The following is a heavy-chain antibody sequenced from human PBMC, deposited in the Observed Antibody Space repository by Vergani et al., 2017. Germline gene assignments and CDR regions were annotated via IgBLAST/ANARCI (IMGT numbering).Heavy chain of an antibody. Sequence: EVQLLDFGGGLVQPGGSLRLSCAASGFTFNIYAMSWVRQAPGKGLEWVSGISASGGSKYYADSVRGRFTISGDNSKNTLYLQMNRLRAEDTAVYFCAKCLGRPVVTGDFDYWGQGTLVTVSS. J-gene: IGHJ4*02. CDR3: AKCLGRPVVTGDFDY. D-gene: IGHD2-2*01. V-gene: IGHV3-23*01. CDR2: ISASGGSK. CDR1: GFTFNIYA.